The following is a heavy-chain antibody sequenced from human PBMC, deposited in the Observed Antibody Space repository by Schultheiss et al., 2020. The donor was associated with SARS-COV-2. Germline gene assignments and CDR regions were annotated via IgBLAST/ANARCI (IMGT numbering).Heavy chain of an antibody. CDR1: GFTFSSYA. D-gene: IGHD3-16*02. CDR3: AQDHGRGNYHPQPHFAN. CDR2: IDASGRST. Sequence: GESLKISCAASGFTFSSYAMSWVRQAPGKGLDWVSTIDASGRSTHYADSVRGRFTISRDNFNNMMFLQLDRLRLEDTALYYCAQDHGRGNYHPQPHFANWGQGTQVTVSS. J-gene: IGHJ4*02. V-gene: IGHV3-23*01.